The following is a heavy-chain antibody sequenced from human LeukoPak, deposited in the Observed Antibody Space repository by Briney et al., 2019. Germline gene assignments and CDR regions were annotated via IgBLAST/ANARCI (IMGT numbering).Heavy chain of an antibody. Sequence: GRSLRLSCSASGFTFGDYAMSWVRQAPGKGLEWVGFIRSKAYGGTTEYAASVEGRFTISRDDSKSIAYLQMNSPKTEDTAAYYCSRDLNWSFDYWGQGTLVTVSS. CDR1: GFTFGDYA. CDR2: IRSKAYGGTT. D-gene: IGHD1-1*01. V-gene: IGHV3-49*04. CDR3: SRDLNWSFDY. J-gene: IGHJ4*02.